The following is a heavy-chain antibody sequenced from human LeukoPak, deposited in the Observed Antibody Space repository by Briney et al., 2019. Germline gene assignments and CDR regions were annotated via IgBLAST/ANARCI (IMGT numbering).Heavy chain of an antibody. CDR2: ISTNGGDT. Sequence: GGSLRLSCAASGFTFRSHAMHWVRQAPGKGLEYVSAISTNGGDTFYANSVKGRFTISRDNFKNTLYLQMGGLRVEDMAVYYCAREPTTPIAAAYGAFDIWGQGTMVTVSS. V-gene: IGHV3-64*01. CDR1: GFTFRSHA. CDR3: AREPTTPIAAAYGAFDI. J-gene: IGHJ3*02. D-gene: IGHD6-13*01.